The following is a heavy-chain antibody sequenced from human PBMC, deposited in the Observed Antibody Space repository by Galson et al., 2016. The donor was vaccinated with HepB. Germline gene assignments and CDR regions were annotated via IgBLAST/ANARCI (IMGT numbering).Heavy chain of an antibody. D-gene: IGHD4-11*01. CDR2: INPNIGIT. J-gene: IGHJ4*02. CDR1: GYTFTDFY. V-gene: IGHV1-2*02. Sequence: SVKVSCKASGYTFTDFYIHWVRQAPGQGLEWMGWINPNIGITNYAQEFQGRVTRTRATSISAAYMEVSLLRSDDTAVYYCARWELYSNYAYWGPGTLVTVSS. CDR3: ARWELYSNYAY.